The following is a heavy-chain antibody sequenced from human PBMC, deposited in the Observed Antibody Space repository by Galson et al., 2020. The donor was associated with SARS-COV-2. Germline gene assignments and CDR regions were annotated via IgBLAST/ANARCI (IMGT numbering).Heavy chain of an antibody. V-gene: IGHV3-23*01. Sequence: GESLKISCAASGFTFSSYAMSWVRQAPGKGLEWVSAISGSGGSTYYADSVKGRFTISRDNSKNTLYLQMNSLRAEDTAVYYCAKVDSSSWYNGFDYWGQGTLVTVSS. D-gene: IGHD6-13*01. CDR2: ISGSGGST. CDR1: GFTFSSYA. CDR3: AKVDSSSWYNGFDY. J-gene: IGHJ4*02.